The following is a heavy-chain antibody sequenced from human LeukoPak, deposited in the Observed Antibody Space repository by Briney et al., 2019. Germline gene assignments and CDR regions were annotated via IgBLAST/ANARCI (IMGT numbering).Heavy chain of an antibody. CDR1: GFTFSSYA. J-gene: IGHJ4*02. V-gene: IGHV3-30-3*01. Sequence: GGSLRLSCAASGFTFSSYAFHWVRQAPGKGLEWVATISFDENNKYYADSVKGRFTISRDNSKNTLYLQMNSLRAEDTAVYSCARGYCSSTNCFLDYWGQGTLVTVSS. D-gene: IGHD2-2*01. CDR2: ISFDENNK. CDR3: ARGYCSSTNCFLDY.